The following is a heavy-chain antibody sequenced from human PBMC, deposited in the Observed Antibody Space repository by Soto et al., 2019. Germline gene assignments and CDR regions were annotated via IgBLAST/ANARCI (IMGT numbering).Heavy chain of an antibody. Sequence: SETLSLTCAVSGGSISSGGYSWSWIRQPPGKGLEWIGYICHSGSTYYNPSLKSRVTISVDRSKNQFSLKLSSVTAADTAVYYCARVLRTTVTYFEYWGQGTLVTVSS. CDR2: ICHSGST. CDR1: GGSISSGGYS. D-gene: IGHD4-17*01. V-gene: IGHV4-30-2*01. CDR3: ARVLRTTVTYFEY. J-gene: IGHJ4*02.